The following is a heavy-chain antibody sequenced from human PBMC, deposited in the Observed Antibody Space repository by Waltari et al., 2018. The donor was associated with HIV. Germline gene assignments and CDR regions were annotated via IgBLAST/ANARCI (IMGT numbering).Heavy chain of an antibody. V-gene: IGHV3-9*01. CDR3: AKDIDGGDAS. J-gene: IGHJ4*02. CDR1: GFTFVDYA. Sequence: EVQLLASGGGLVQPGRSLRLSCTAPGFTFVDYAMHWVRQAPGKGLEWVSAITWNSGSFGYADSVKGRFTISRDNAKNSLFLQMNSLRPEDTAFYYCAKDIDGGDASWGQGALVTVTS. CDR2: ITWNSGSF. D-gene: IGHD2-21*02.